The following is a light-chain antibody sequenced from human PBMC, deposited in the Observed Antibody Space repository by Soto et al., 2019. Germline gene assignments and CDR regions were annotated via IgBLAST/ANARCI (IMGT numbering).Light chain of an antibody. J-gene: IGKJ2*01. V-gene: IGKV3-20*01. CDR2: GAS. CDR1: QSVSSSY. Sequence: EIVLTQSPGTLSLSPGERATLSCRASQSVSSSYLAWYQQKPGQAPRLLIYGASSRATGIPDRFSGSGSGTDFTLPLSRLEPEDFAVYYCQQYGSSPETFGQGTKLEIK. CDR3: QQYGSSPET.